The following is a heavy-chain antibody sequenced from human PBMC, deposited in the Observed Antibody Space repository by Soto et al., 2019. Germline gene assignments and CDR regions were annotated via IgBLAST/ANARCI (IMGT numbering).Heavy chain of an antibody. CDR3: AARHCGGGSCYSHEEAFEG. CDR1: GFPFKSST. CDR2: IAVDSGKT. V-gene: IGHV1-58*01. Sequence: SVKVSCKASGFPFKSSTVQWVRQARGQGLEWIGWIAVDSGKTKYAHLIQDRVAITRDLSTSTAYMELRSLRSEDTAVYYCAARHCGGGSCYSHEEAFEGWGQATVVAVSS. D-gene: IGHD2-15*01. J-gene: IGHJ3*01.